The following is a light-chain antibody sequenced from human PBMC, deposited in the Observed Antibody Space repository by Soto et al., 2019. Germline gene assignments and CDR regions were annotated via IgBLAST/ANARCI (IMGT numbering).Light chain of an antibody. CDR2: EGS. CDR3: CSYAGSNYYV. V-gene: IGLV2-23*01. CDR1: SNDVGSYNL. Sequence: QSVLTQPASVSGSPGQSITISCTGTSNDVGSYNLVSWYQHHPGKAPKLMIFEGSKRPSGVSNRFSGSKSGNTASLTISGLQAEHEADFYCCSYAGSNYYVFGTGTKVTVL. J-gene: IGLJ1*01.